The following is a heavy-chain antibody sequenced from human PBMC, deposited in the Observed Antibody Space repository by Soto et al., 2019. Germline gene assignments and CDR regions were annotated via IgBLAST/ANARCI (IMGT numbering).Heavy chain of an antibody. CDR1: GESISSGGYS. Sequence: QVQLQESGPGLVKPSQTLSLTCSVSGESISSGGYSWSWILHLPGTGLEWIGYIYDTESAYYNPSPTSRASISMDTSENHFAMRLTSVTAADSAVYYCARASISSSAADYWGQGLQVTVSS. CDR2: IYDTESA. V-gene: IGHV4-31*03. CDR3: ARASISSSAADY. J-gene: IGHJ4*02. D-gene: IGHD6-6*01.